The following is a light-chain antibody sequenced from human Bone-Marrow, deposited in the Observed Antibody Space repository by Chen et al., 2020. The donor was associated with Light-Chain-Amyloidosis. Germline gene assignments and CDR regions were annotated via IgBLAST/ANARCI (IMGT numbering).Light chain of an antibody. J-gene: IGLJ3*02. CDR1: NIGSTS. CDR2: DDS. Sequence: SYVLTQPSSVSVAPGQTATIACGGNNIGSTSAHWYQQTPGQAPLLVVYDDSDRPSGGPARLCGSHCGTTDTLHRSRVEAGDEADYYCQVWDRSSDRPVFGGGSKLTVL. CDR3: QVWDRSSDRPV. V-gene: IGLV3-21*02.